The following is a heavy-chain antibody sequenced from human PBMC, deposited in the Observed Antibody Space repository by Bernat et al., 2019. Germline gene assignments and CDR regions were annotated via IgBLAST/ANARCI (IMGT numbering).Heavy chain of an antibody. CDR2: ISYDGSNK. J-gene: IGHJ4*02. V-gene: IGHV3-30*03. Sequence: QVQLVESGGGVVQPGRSLRLSCAASGFTFSSYGMHWVRQAPGKGLEWVAVISYDGSNKYYADSVKGRFTISRDNSKNTLYLQMNSLRAEDTAVYYCAREAIVVVVAATYYFDYWGQGTLVTVSS. CDR3: AREAIVVVVAATYYFDY. CDR1: GFTFSSYG. D-gene: IGHD2-15*01.